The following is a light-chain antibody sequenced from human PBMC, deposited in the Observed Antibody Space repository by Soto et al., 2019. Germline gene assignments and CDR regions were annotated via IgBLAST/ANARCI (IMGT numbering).Light chain of an antibody. CDR3: HQRNK. CDR2: GAS. V-gene: IGKV3D-20*02. J-gene: IGKJ5*01. CDR1: QSVSGSY. Sequence: EIVLSQSPGTLSLSPGERATLSCRASQSVSGSYLAWYQQKPGQAPRLLIYGASSRATGISDMFRGGESGTDFTLTLSSLEPEDFGVYFCHQRNKFGQGTRLENK.